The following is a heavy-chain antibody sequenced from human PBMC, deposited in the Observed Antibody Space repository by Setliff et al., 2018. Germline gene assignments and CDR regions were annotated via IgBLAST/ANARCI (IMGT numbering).Heavy chain of an antibody. V-gene: IGHV1-2*04. J-gene: IGHJ5*02. CDR1: GYTFTGYY. Sequence: ASVKVSCKASGYTFTGYYMHWVRQAPGQGLEWMGWINPNSGGTNYAQKFQGWVTMTRDTSISTAYMELSRLRSDDTAVYYCARGYRGYYNFWSGSQGANWFDPWGQGNLVTVSS. CDR3: ARGYRGYYNFWSGSQGANWFDP. CDR2: INPNSGGT. D-gene: IGHD3-3*01.